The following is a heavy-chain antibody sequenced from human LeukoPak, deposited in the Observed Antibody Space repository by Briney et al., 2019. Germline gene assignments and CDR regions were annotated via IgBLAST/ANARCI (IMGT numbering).Heavy chain of an antibody. CDR3: ARGPPNWGYDY. CDR1: GYTFTSYY. Sequence: ASVKVSCKASGYTFTSYYMHWVRQAPGQGLKWMGWINPNSGDTGYAQKFQDRVTMTRNTSISTAYMELSSLRSDDTAVYYCARGPPNWGYDYWGPGTLVTVSS. V-gene: IGHV1-8*02. CDR2: INPNSGDT. J-gene: IGHJ4*02. D-gene: IGHD7-27*01.